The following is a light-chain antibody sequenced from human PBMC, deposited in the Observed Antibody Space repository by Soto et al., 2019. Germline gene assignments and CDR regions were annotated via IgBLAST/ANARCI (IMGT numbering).Light chain of an antibody. J-gene: IGLJ1*01. CDR3: TSYTRDTALV. CDR2: EVS. V-gene: IGLV2-14*01. CDR1: SSDVGTYNY. Sequence: QSVLTQPASVSGSPGQSITISCTGTSSDVGTYNYVSWYQHHPGKAPKLIIYEVSNRPSGVSNRFSGSKSGSTASLTISGLQAEDEADYHCTSYTRDTALVFGTGTKVTDL.